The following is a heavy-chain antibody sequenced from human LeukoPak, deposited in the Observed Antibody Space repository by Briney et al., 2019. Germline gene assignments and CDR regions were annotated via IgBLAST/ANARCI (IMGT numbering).Heavy chain of an antibody. CDR2: IYYSGST. J-gene: IGHJ4*02. D-gene: IGHD1-1*01. Sequence: GSLRLACAASGFTFDNAWISWVRQAPGKGRGWNGYIYYSGSTNYNPSLKSRVTISVDTSKNQFSLKMSSVTAADADVYDCARHSTASGYLTYFDYWGQGTLVTVSS. CDR1: GFTFDNAW. V-gene: IGHV4-59*08. CDR3: ARHSTASGYLTYFDY.